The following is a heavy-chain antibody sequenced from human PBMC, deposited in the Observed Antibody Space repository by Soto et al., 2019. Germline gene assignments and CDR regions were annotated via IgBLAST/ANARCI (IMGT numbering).Heavy chain of an antibody. CDR3: AREDVQQQLVSYFDY. J-gene: IGHJ4*02. V-gene: IGHV1-69*13. D-gene: IGHD6-13*01. Sequence: ASVKVSCKASGGTFSSYAISWVRQAPGQGLEWMGGIIPIFGTANYAQKFQGRVTITADESTSTAYMELSSLRSEDTAVYYCAREDVQQQLVSYFDYWGQGTLVTVSS. CDR2: IIPIFGTA. CDR1: GGTFSSYA.